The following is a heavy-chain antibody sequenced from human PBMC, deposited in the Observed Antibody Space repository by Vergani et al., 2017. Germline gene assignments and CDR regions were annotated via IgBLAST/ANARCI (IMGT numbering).Heavy chain of an antibody. D-gene: IGHD5-12*01. CDR3: AGDSGREWLLYYYYYMDV. CDR1: GFTFSSYS. CDR2: ISSSSSYI. Sequence: EVQLVESGGGLVKPGGSLRLSCAASGFTFSSYSMNWVRQAPGKGLEWVSSISSSSSYIYYADSVKGRFTISRDNAKNSLYLQMNSLRSEDTAVYYCAGDSGREWLLYYYYYMDVWGKGTTVTVSS. J-gene: IGHJ6*03. V-gene: IGHV3-21*01.